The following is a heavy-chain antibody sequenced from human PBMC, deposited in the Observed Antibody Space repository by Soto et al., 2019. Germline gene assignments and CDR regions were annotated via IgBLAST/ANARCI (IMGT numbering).Heavy chain of an antibody. CDR3: ARDFRRSATTSWFDP. Sequence: SETLSLTCTVSGGSISSYYWSWIRQPPGKGLEWIGYIYYSGSTNYNPSLKSRVTISVDTSKNQFSLKLSSVTAADTAVYYCARDFRRSATTSWFDPWGQGTLVTVSS. D-gene: IGHD4-17*01. J-gene: IGHJ5*02. CDR1: GGSISSYY. V-gene: IGHV4-59*01. CDR2: IYYSGST.